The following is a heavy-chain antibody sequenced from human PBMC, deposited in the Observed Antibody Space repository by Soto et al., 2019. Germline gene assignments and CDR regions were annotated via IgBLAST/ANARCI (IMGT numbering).Heavy chain of an antibody. J-gene: IGHJ4*02. D-gene: IGHD1-20*01. CDR2: FDPEDGET. CDR1: GYTLTELS. Sequence: ASVKVSCKVSGYTLTELSMHWVRQAPGKGLEWMGGFDPEDGETIYAQKFQGRVTMTEDTSTDTAYMELSSLRSEDTAVYYCASLGITGTAFEYWGQGTLVTVSS. V-gene: IGHV1-24*01. CDR3: ASLGITGTAFEY.